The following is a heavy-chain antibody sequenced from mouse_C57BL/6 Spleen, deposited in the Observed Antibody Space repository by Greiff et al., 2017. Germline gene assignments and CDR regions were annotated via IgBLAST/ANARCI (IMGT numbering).Heavy chain of an antibody. CDR2: IYPGSGST. V-gene: IGHV1-55*01. CDR3: ARVYYCYDGDY. J-gene: IGHJ2*01. CDR1: GYTFTSYW. Sequence: QVQLQQPGAELVKPGASVKMSCKASGYTFTSYWITWVKQRPGQGLEWIGDIYPGSGSTNYNEKFKCKATLAVDTSSSTAYMQLSSLTSEDSAVYYCARVYYCYDGDYWGQGTTLTVSS. D-gene: IGHD2-2*01.